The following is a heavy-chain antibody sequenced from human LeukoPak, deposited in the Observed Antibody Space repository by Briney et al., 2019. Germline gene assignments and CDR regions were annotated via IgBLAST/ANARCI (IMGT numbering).Heavy chain of an antibody. V-gene: IGHV3-48*03. CDR2: ITSSGNTI. D-gene: IGHD4-17*01. J-gene: IGHJ4*02. Sequence: PGGSLRLSCAASGFTFSSYEMNWVRQAPGKGLEWVSYITSSGNTICYADSVKGRFTISRDNAKNSLYLQMNSLRAEDTAVYYCARLTTMTTTGGPFDYWGQGTLVTVSS. CDR1: GFTFSSYE. CDR3: ARLTTMTTTGGPFDY.